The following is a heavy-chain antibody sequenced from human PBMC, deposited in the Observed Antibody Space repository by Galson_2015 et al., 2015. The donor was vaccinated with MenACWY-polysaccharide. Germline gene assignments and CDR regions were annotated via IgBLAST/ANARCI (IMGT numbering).Heavy chain of an antibody. CDR1: GYTFSSYG. Sequence: SLRLSCAASGYTFSSYGMHWVRQAPGKGLEWVAVISYDGSDKYYADSVKGRITISRDNSKDTLYLQINSLRVEDTALYYCVKSDGDFVDSYNWFDPWGQGTLVTVSS. V-gene: IGHV3-30*18. J-gene: IGHJ5*02. CDR2: ISYDGSDK. CDR3: VKSDGDFVDSYNWFDP. D-gene: IGHD4-17*01.